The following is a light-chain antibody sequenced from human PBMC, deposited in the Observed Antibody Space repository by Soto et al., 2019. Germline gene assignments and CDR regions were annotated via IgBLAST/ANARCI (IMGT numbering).Light chain of an antibody. CDR1: PSVSSY. J-gene: IGKJ1*01. Sequence: DIVLTQSPATLSLSLGERATLSCRASPSVSSYLAWYQQKPGQAPRLLIYDASNRASGIPARFSGSGSGTDFTLTISSLEPEEFAVYYCQQRSNWPRTFGPGTKVDIK. CDR2: DAS. CDR3: QQRSNWPRT. V-gene: IGKV3-11*01.